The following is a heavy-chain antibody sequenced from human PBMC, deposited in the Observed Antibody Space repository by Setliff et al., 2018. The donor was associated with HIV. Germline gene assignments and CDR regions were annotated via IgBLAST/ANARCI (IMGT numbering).Heavy chain of an antibody. V-gene: IGHV3-23*01. CDR2: ISSKDGST. CDR1: GVTFSSYS. CDR3: ARGRRVSSNYYYYYYMDV. Sequence: GGSLRLSCAASGVTFSSYSMNWVRQAPGKGLEWVSAISSKDGSTYYADSVRGRFTISRDNSKNTLYLQMNSLRAEDTAVYYCARGRRVSSNYYYYYYMDVWGKGTTVTV. D-gene: IGHD2-2*01. J-gene: IGHJ6*03.